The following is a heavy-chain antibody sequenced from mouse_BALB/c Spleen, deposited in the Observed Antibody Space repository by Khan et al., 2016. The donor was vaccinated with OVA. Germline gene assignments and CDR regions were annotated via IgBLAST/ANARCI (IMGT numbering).Heavy chain of an antibody. CDR2: IFPNSGGT. D-gene: IGHD1-2*01. Sequence: EVQLQESGPDLVKPGASVRISCKASGYTFTDYNMDWVKQSHGKNHEWIGYIFPNSGGTGYNQKFNTKDTLTVDNSLNTAYMDLRSLTSDASAVYLCLSSCYGSFCFWGQVTLVTVSA. CDR1: GYTFTDYN. V-gene: IGHV1S29*02. CDR3: LSSCYGSFCF. J-gene: IGHJ3*01.